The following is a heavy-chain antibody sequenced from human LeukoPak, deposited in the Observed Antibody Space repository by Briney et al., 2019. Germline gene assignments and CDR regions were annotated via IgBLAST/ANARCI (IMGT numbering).Heavy chain of an antibody. J-gene: IGHJ4*02. CDR1: GFTFSSYA. V-gene: IGHV3-21*01. D-gene: IGHD2-2*01. Sequence: PGGSLRLSCAASGFTFSSYAMSWVRQAPGKGLEWVSSISSSSSYIYYADSVKGRFTISRDNAKNSLYLQMNSLRAEDTAVYYCARDEFHGNIVVVPALDYWGQGTLVTVSS. CDR3: ARDEFHGNIVVVPALDY. CDR2: ISSSSSYI.